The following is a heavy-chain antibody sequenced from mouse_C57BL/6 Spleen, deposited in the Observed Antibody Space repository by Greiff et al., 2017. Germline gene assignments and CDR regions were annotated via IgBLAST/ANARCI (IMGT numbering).Heavy chain of an antibody. CDR3: ARGNPYDYAMDY. J-gene: IGHJ4*01. CDR1: GYTFTSYT. V-gene: IGHV1-4*01. CDR2: INPSSGYT. Sequence: QVQLQQSGAELARPGASVKMSCKASGYTFTSYTMHWVKQRPGQGLEWIGYINPSSGYTKYNQKFKDKATLTADKSSSTAYMQLSSLTSEDSAVYYCARGNPYDYAMDYWGQGTSVTVSS.